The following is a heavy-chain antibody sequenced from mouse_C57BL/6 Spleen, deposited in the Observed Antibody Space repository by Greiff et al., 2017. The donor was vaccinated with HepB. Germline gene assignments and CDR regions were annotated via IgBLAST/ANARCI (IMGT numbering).Heavy chain of an antibody. CDR1: GYTFTSYW. CDR2: IHPNSGST. Sequence: VQLQQPGAELVKPGASVKLSCKASGYTFTSYWMRWVKQRPGQGLEWIGMIHPNSGSTNYNEKFKSKATLTVDKSSSTAYMQLSSLTSEDSAVYYGGRWEVSAGSKNYWGQGTTLTVSS. CDR3: GRWEVSAGSKNY. V-gene: IGHV1-64*01. J-gene: IGHJ2*01. D-gene: IGHD3-2*02.